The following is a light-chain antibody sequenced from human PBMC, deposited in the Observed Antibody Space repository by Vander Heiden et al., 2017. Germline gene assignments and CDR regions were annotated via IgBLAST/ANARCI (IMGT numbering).Light chain of an antibody. CDR3: QQRSNWPPVT. Sequence: ELVLTQSPATLSLSPGDSAPLSCRASQRVSSYLAWYQQKPGQAPSLLIYDASNSATGIPARCSGSGSGTDVTLTISSLEPADFAVYYCQQRSNWPPVTFGGGTKVEIK. CDR2: DAS. V-gene: IGKV3-11*01. CDR1: QRVSSY. J-gene: IGKJ4*01.